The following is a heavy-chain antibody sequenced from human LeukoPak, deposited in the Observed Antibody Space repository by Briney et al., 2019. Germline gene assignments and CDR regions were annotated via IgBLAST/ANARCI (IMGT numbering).Heavy chain of an antibody. V-gene: IGHV3-11*01. D-gene: IGHD2-15*01. CDR2: NSSSGSTI. J-gene: IGHJ4*02. CDR1: GFTFSDYY. Sequence: GGSLRLSCAASGFTFSDYYMSWIRQAPGKGLEWVSYNSSSGSTIYYADSVKGRFTISRDNAKNSLYLQMNSLRAEDTAVYYCATKLGYCSGGSCYWAYYFDYWGQGTLVTVSS. CDR3: ATKLGYCSGGSCYWAYYFDY.